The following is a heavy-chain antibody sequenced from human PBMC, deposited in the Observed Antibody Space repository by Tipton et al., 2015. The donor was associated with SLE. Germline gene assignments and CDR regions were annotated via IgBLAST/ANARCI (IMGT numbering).Heavy chain of an antibody. CDR3: ARLVVQGVIDY. V-gene: IGHV4-59*08. CDR2: IYYSGST. J-gene: IGHJ4*02. D-gene: IGHD3-10*01. Sequence: TLSLTCAVYGGSFSGYYWSWIRQPPGKGLEWIGYIYYSGSTNYNPSLKSRVTISVDTSKNQFSLKLSSVTAADTAVYYCARLVVQGVIDYWGQGTLVTVSS. CDR1: GGSFSGYY.